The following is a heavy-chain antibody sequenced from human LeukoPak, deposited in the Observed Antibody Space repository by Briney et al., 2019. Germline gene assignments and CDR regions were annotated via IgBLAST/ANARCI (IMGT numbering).Heavy chain of an antibody. CDR3: AKKGYYYFDH. CDR1: GFTFSDYY. Sequence: GGSLRLSCAASGFTFSDYYMSWIRQAPGKGLEWVSAISGSGGTAYYADSVKGRFTISRDNSKNTLYLQMNSLRAEDTAVYYCAKKGYYYFDHWGQGTLVTVSS. V-gene: IGHV3-23*01. D-gene: IGHD5-18*01. CDR2: ISGSGGTA. J-gene: IGHJ4*02.